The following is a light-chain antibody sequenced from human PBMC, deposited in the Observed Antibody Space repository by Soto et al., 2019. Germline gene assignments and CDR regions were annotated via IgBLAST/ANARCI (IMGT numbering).Light chain of an antibody. CDR3: QRSYSTPPT. Sequence: DIGRTRSPDSLTVSLGERATVNCKSSQSVLYSSNNKNNLVWYQQKPGQPPKLLIYWASTRESGVPDRFSGSGSGTDFTLTISSLQAEDVAVYYCQRSYSTPPTFGQGTQVEIK. CDR2: WAS. V-gene: IGKV4-1*01. J-gene: IGKJ1*01. CDR1: QSVLYSSNNKNN.